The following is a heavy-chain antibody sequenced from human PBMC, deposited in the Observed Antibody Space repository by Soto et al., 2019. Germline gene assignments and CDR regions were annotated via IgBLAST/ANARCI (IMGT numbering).Heavy chain of an antibody. J-gene: IGHJ6*02. D-gene: IGHD3-16*01. CDR2: IKSKTDGGTI. CDR3: STMGEWLGRKYYYDARDV. CDR1: GFTFSNAW. Sequence: EVQLVESGGGLVKPGGSLRLSCAASGFTFSNAWMSWVRQAPGKGLEWVGRIKSKTDGGTIDYIAPVKGRFTISRDDSKHTLYLQMNSLKPEDTAVYYCSTMGEWLGRKYYYDARDVWGQGTTVTVSS. V-gene: IGHV3-15*01.